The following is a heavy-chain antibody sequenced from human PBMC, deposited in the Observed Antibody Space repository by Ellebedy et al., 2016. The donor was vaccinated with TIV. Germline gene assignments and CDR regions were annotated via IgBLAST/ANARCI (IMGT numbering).Heavy chain of an antibody. CDR3: ARDKGYGTNGVCYVWQWLARTQRGYAFDI. CDR2: ISSSSSYI. CDR1: GFTFSSYS. J-gene: IGHJ3*02. D-gene: IGHD2-8*01. Sequence: PGGSLRLSCAASGFTFSSYSMNWVRQAPGRGLEWVSSISSSSSYIYYADSVKGRFTISRDNAKNSLYLQMNSLRAEDTAVYYCARDKGYGTNGVCYVWQWLARTQRGYAFDIWGQGTMVTVSS. V-gene: IGHV3-21*01.